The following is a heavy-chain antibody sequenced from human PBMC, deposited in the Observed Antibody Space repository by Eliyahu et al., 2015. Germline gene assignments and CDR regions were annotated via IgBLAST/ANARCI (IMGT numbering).Heavy chain of an antibody. D-gene: IGHD3-10*01. CDR2: IYYSGST. CDR1: GASVSSGNYY. Sequence: QVQLQESGPGLMKPSETLSLTXTVSGASVSSGNYYWNWIRQPPGKGLEWIGYIYYSGSTNYNPSLKSRVTISVDTSKNQFSLKLSSVTAADTAVYYCARVRGRDFDYWGQGTLVTVSS. CDR3: ARVRGRDFDY. J-gene: IGHJ4*02. V-gene: IGHV4-61*01.